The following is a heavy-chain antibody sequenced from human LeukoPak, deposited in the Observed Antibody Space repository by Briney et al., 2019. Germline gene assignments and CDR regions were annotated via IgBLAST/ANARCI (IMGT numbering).Heavy chain of an antibody. CDR2: IYYSGST. CDR1: GVSISSYY. CDR3: AREGSMTTVKHYFDY. D-gene: IGHD4-11*01. Sequence: SETLSLTCTVSGVSISSYYWSWIRQPPGKGLEWVGYIYYSGSTNYNPSLKSRVTISVDTSKNQFSLKVSSVTAADTAVYYCAREGSMTTVKHYFDYWGQGTLVTVSS. V-gene: IGHV4-59*01. J-gene: IGHJ4*02.